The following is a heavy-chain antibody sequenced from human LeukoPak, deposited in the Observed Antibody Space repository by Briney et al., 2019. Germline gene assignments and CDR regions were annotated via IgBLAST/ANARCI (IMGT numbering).Heavy chain of an antibody. Sequence: GGSLRLSCAASGFTFSDYYMSWIRQAPGKGLEWVSYISSRGSTIYYADSVRGRFTISRDNAKNSLHLQMNSLRAEDTAVYYCARDPYSGNYGNYYYYYMDVWGKGTTVTISS. D-gene: IGHD1-26*01. J-gene: IGHJ6*03. CDR1: GFTFSDYY. CDR3: ARDPYSGNYGNYYYYYMDV. V-gene: IGHV3-11*04. CDR2: ISSRGSTI.